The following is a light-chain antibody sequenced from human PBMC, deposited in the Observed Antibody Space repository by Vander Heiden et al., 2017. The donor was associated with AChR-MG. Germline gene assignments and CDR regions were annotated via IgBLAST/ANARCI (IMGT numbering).Light chain of an antibody. V-gene: IGKV2-28*01. Sequence: IVRTQSPLSLPVTPGEPASISCSSRQRRLDINGYNYLDWYLQKPGQSPQLLIYLGSNRASGVPDRFSGSGSGTDFTLKISRVEAEDVGVYYCKQALQTPYTFGQGTKLEIK. J-gene: IGKJ2*01. CDR3: KQALQTPYT. CDR1: QRRLDINGYNY. CDR2: LGS.